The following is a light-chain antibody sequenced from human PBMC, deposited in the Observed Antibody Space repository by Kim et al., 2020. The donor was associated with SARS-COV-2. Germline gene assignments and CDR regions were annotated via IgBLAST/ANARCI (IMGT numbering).Light chain of an antibody. J-gene: IGKJ2*01. CDR3: HQYGSSLYT. CDR2: GAS. CDR1: QSVSSSY. V-gene: IGKV3-20*01. Sequence: ESVLTQSPGTLSLSPGERATLFCRASQSVSSSYLAWYQQKPGQAPRLLIYGASSRATCIPDRFSGSGSGTDFTLTISRLEPEGFAVYYCHQYGSSLYTFGQGTRLEI.